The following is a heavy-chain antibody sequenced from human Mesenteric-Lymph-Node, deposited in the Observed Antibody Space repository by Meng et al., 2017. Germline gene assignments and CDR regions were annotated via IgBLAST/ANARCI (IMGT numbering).Heavy chain of an antibody. V-gene: IGHV4-4*02. CDR2: MYHSGTT. D-gene: IGHD3-10*01. J-gene: IGHJ4*02. Sequence: SETLSLTCGVSGGSISSGNWWSWVRQPPGKGLEWIGEMYHSGTTNYNPSLKSRVTILVDTSKNQFSLQLNSVTPEDTAVYYCAREARGTKRTYYYGSGSYYKDYWGQGTLVTVSS. CDR1: GGSISSGNW. CDR3: AREARGTKRTYYYGSGSYYKDY.